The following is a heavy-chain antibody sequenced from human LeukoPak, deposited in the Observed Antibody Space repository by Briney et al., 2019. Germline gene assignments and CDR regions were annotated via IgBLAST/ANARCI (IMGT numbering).Heavy chain of an antibody. CDR2: MKQDGNEK. Sequence: GGSLRLSCAASAFTFSSYNMNWVRQAPGKGLEWVASMKQDGNEKYYVDSVKGRFTISRDNAKNSLYLQMNSLRAEDTAVYYCARDPGTGGSYFDYWGQGTLVTVSS. V-gene: IGHV3-7*01. CDR3: ARDPGTGGSYFDY. D-gene: IGHD2-8*02. CDR1: AFTFSSYN. J-gene: IGHJ4*02.